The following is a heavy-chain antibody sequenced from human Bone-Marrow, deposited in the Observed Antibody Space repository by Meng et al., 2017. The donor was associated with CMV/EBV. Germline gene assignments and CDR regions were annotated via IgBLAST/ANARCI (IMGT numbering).Heavy chain of an antibody. D-gene: IGHD3-9*01. Sequence: GESLKISCAASGFTFSSYWMSWVRQAPGKGLEWVANIKQDGSEKYYVDSVKGRFTISRDNAKNSLYLQMNSLRAEDTAVYYCAGAFHPNYDILTGYYSLGDYWGQGTLVTVSS. CDR2: IKQDGSEK. V-gene: IGHV3-7*01. J-gene: IGHJ4*02. CDR1: GFTFSSYW. CDR3: AGAFHPNYDILTGYYSLGDY.